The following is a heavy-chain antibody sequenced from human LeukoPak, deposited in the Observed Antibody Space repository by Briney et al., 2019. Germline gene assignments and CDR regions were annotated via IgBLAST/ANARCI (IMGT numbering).Heavy chain of an antibody. Sequence: GGSLRLSCVASGFTLSSYWMSWVRQAPGKGLEWVANIKQDGSERYSVDSVKGRFTVSRDNAKKSLYLQMNSLRAEDTAVYYCARGYEFYYMDVWGKGTTVTVSS. J-gene: IGHJ6*03. CDR2: IKQDGSER. D-gene: IGHD1-14*01. CDR3: ARGYEFYYMDV. V-gene: IGHV3-7*01. CDR1: GFTLSSYW.